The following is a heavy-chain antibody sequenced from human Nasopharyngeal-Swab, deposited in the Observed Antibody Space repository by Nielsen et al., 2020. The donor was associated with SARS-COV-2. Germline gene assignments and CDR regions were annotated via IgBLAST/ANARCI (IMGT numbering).Heavy chain of an antibody. CDR2: IYYSGST. Sequence: SETLSLTCTVSGGSISSYYWSWIRQPPGKGLEWIGYIYYSGSTNYNPSLKSRVTISVDTSKNQFSLKLSSVTAADTAVYYCARVFGVVNPYYYYYMDVWGKGTTVTVSS. CDR1: GGSISSYY. D-gene: IGHD3-3*01. J-gene: IGHJ6*03. CDR3: ARVFGVVNPYYYYYMDV. V-gene: IGHV4-59*08.